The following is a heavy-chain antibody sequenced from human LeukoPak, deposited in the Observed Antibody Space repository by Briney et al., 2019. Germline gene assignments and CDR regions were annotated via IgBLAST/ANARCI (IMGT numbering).Heavy chain of an antibody. D-gene: IGHD1-7*01. CDR1: GYTFTSYG. J-gene: IGHJ4*02. CDR2: ISAYNGNT. V-gene: IGHV1-18*01. CDR3: ARDRTRYIDY. Sequence: ASVTVSCTASGYTFTSYGISWVRQAPGQGLEWMGWISAYNGNTNYAQKLQGRVTMTTDTSTSTAYMELSSLRSEDTAVYYCARDRTRYIDYWGQGTLVTVSS.